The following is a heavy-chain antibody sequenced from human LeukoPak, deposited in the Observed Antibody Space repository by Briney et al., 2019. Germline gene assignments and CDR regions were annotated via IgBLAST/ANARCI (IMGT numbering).Heavy chain of an antibody. V-gene: IGHV3-23*01. Sequence: GGSLRLSCAASGFTFSSYAMSWVRQAPGKGPEWVSAISGSGGSTYYADSVKGRFTISRDNSKNTLYLQMNSLRAEDTAVYYCAESPTKYYYDSSGYVFDYWGQGTLVTVSS. CDR1: GFTFSSYA. D-gene: IGHD3-22*01. J-gene: IGHJ4*02. CDR2: ISGSGGST. CDR3: AESPTKYYYDSSGYVFDY.